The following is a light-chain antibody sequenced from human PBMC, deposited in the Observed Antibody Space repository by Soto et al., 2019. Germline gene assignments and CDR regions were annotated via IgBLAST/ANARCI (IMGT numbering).Light chain of an antibody. J-gene: IGKJ1*01. CDR3: QQSYSIPWT. V-gene: IGKV1-39*01. Sequence: DIQMTQSPSSLSASVGDRVTITCRASESISSYVNCYQQRPGKAPKVLIYGASSLQSGVPSRFSGSGYGTDFTLTVSNLQPEDFATYYCQQSYSIPWTFGQGTKVDIK. CDR1: ESISSY. CDR2: GAS.